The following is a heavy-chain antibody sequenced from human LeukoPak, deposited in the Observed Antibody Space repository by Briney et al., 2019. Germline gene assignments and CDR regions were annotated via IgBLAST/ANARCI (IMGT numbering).Heavy chain of an antibody. Sequence: ASVKVSCKASGGTFSSYAISWVRQAPGQGLEWMGGIIPIFGTANYAQKFQGRVTITTDESTSTAYMELSSLRSEDTAVYYCARRGGQFNWFDPWGQGTLVTVSS. CDR2: IIPIFGTA. CDR1: GGTFSSYA. CDR3: ARRGGQFNWFDP. J-gene: IGHJ5*02. D-gene: IGHD3-10*01. V-gene: IGHV1-69*05.